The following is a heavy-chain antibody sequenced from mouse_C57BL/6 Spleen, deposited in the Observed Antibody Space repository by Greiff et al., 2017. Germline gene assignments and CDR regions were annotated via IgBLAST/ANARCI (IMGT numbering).Heavy chain of an antibody. Sequence: QVQLQQSGAELARPGASVKLSCKASGYTFTSYGISWVKQRTGQGLEWIGEIYPRSGNTYYNEKFKGKATLTADKSSSTAYMELRSLTSEDSAVYFCARFTTVVDLYAMDYWGQGTSVTVSS. CDR1: GYTFTSYG. CDR3: ARFTTVVDLYAMDY. D-gene: IGHD1-1*01. CDR2: IYPRSGNT. V-gene: IGHV1-81*01. J-gene: IGHJ4*01.